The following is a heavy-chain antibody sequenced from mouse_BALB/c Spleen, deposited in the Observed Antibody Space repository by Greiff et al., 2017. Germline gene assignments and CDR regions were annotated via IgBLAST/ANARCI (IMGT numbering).Heavy chain of an antibody. Sequence: QVQLKQSGAELARPGASVKLSCKASGYTFTDYYINWVKQRTGQGLEWIGEIYPGSGNTYYNEKFKGKATLTADKSSSTAYMQLSSLTSEDSAVYFCARSTMITTRDYYAMDYWGQGTSVTVSS. D-gene: IGHD2-4*01. CDR1: GYTFTDYY. CDR2: IYPGSGNT. CDR3: ARSTMITTRDYYAMDY. V-gene: IGHV1-77*01. J-gene: IGHJ4*01.